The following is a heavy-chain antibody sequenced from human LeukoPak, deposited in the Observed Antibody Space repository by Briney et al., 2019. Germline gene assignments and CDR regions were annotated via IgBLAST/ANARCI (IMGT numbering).Heavy chain of an antibody. Sequence: GGSLRLSCAASGFTVSSNYMSWVRQAPGKGLEWVSVIYSGGSTYYADSVKGRFTISRDNSKNTLYLQMNSLIAEDTAVYYCARDVRYCSSTSCRRSYYYYMDVWGKGTTVTVSS. CDR2: IYSGGST. CDR1: GFTVSSNY. D-gene: IGHD2-2*01. CDR3: ARDVRYCSSTSCRRSYYYYMDV. V-gene: IGHV3-53*01. J-gene: IGHJ6*03.